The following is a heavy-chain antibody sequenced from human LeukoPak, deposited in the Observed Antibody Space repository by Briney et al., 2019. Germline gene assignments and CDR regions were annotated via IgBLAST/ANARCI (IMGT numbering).Heavy chain of an antibody. CDR3: GRVVDSAAVAGTGKYYFDY. D-gene: IGHD6-19*01. V-gene: IGHV4-59*08. CDR1: GGSISSYY. CDR2: IYYSGSN. Sequence: PSETLSLTCTVSGGSISSYYWSWIRQPPGKGLEWIGYIYYSGSNNYHPSLKSRVTISVDTSKNQFSLKLSSVTAADTAVYYCGRVVDSAAVAGTGKYYFDYWGQGTLVTVSS. J-gene: IGHJ4*02.